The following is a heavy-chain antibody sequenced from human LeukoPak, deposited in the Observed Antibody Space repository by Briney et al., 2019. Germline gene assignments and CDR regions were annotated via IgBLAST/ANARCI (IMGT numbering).Heavy chain of an antibody. CDR1: GGSISSGDYY. CDR2: IYYSGST. Sequence: KASETLSLTCTVSGGSISSGDYYWSWIRQPPGKGLEWIGYIYYSGSTYYSPSLKSRVTISVDTSKNQFSLKLSSVTAADTAVYYCARVELELRWSYAFDIWGQGTMVTVSS. CDR3: ARVELELRWSYAFDI. D-gene: IGHD1-7*01. V-gene: IGHV4-30-4*08. J-gene: IGHJ3*02.